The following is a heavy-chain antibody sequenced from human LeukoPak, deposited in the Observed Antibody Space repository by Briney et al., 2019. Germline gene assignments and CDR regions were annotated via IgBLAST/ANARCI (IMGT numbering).Heavy chain of an antibody. Sequence: RAASVKVSCRASGYTFTGYYMHWVRQAPGQGLEWMGWINPNSGGTNYAQKFQGRVTMTRDTSISTAYMELSRLRSGDTAVYYCASMIVVVNDAFDIWGQGTMVTVSS. V-gene: IGHV1-2*02. CDR2: INPNSGGT. J-gene: IGHJ3*02. CDR1: GYTFTGYY. D-gene: IGHD3-22*01. CDR3: ASMIVVVNDAFDI.